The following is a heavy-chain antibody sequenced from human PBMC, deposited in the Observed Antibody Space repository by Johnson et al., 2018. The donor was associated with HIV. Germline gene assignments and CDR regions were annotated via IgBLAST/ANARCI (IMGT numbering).Heavy chain of an antibody. CDR2: ISGSGGST. V-gene: IGHV3-23*01. D-gene: IGHD1-1*01. Sequence: VQLMESGGGLVQPGGSLRLSCAASGFTFSSYAMSWVRQAPGKGLEWVSAISGSGGSTYSADSVKVRFTISRDNSKNTLYLQMNSLKTEDTAVYYCTTGQLERRSPNDAFDIWGQGTMVTVSS. CDR3: TTGQLERRSPNDAFDI. J-gene: IGHJ3*02. CDR1: GFTFSSYA.